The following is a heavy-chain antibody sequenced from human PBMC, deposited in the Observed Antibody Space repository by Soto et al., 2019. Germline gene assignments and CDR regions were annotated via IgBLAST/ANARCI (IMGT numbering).Heavy chain of an antibody. CDR2: IWFDGSNK. CDR3: ARDGIGGTTSRAYLDY. D-gene: IGHD1-1*01. Sequence: QVHLVESGGGVAQPGRSLRLSCAASGSIFTGYGMHWVRQAPGKGLEWVAVIWFDGSNKYYADSVKGRFTISRDNSKNMLYLKMNSLRVEDTAVYYCARDGIGGTTSRAYLDYWGQGTLVTVSS. V-gene: IGHV3-33*01. J-gene: IGHJ4*02. CDR1: GSIFTGYG.